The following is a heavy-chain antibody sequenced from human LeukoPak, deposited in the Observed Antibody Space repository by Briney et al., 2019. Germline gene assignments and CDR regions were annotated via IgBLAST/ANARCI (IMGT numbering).Heavy chain of an antibody. J-gene: IGHJ3*02. Sequence: PGGSLRLSCATSGFTFRSSAMSWVRQAPGKGLEWVSTISGSGGSTYYADSVKGRFTISGDNSENTLYLQMNSLRAEDTALYYCGTMVWGVWSAFDIWGQGTMVTVSS. CDR2: ISGSGGST. CDR3: GTMVWGVWSAFDI. V-gene: IGHV3-23*01. CDR1: GFTFRSSA. D-gene: IGHD3-10*01.